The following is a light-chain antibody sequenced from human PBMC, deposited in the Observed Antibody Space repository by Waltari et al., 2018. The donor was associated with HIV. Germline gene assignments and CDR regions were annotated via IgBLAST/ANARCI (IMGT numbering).Light chain of an antibody. V-gene: IGKV3-20*01. Sequence: IVLAQSPRTLSLTPGDRATLSCMASKTVTRNYLAWYQVKPGQAPRLLIYGASIRATGVPDKFSGSGSGTDFTLTIGRLEAEDVAVYYCNQYVTSPQTFGQGSKVEIK. CDR1: KTVTRNY. J-gene: IGKJ2*01. CDR3: NQYVTSPQT. CDR2: GAS.